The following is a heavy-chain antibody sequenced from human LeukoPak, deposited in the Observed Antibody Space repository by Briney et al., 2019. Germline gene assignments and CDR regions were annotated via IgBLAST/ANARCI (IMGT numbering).Heavy chain of an antibody. J-gene: IGHJ5*02. D-gene: IGHD6-13*01. CDR2: ISYDGSNK. CDR1: GFTFSSYA. V-gene: IGHV3-30-3*01. CDR3: ARWGIAAAGTWFDP. Sequence: GGSLRLSCAASGFTFSSYAMHWVRQAPGEGLEWVAVISYDGSNKYYADSVKGRFTISRDNSKNTLYLQMNSLRAEDTAVYYCARWGIAAAGTWFDPWGQGTLVTVSS.